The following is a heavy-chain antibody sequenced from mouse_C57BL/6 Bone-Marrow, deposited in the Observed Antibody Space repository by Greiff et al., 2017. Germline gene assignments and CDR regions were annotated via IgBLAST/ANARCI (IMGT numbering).Heavy chain of an antibody. CDR1: GYTFTSYW. J-gene: IGHJ2*01. CDR3: ARDYYGSSYWSYYFDY. V-gene: IGHV1-69*01. D-gene: IGHD1-1*01. Sequence: QVQLQQPGAELVMPGASVKLSCKASGYTFTSYWMHWVKQRPGQGLEWIGEIDPSDSYTNYNQKFKGKSTLTVDKSSSTAYIQLSSLTSEDSAVYYCARDYYGSSYWSYYFDYWGQGTTLTVSS. CDR2: IDPSDSYT.